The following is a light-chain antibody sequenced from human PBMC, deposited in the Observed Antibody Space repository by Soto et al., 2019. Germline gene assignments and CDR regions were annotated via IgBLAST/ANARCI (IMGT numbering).Light chain of an antibody. CDR3: QQCGSSST. CDR1: QTFSNSF. Sequence: EIVLTLSPGTLSLTPGERATLSCRASQTFSNSFLSWFQQIPGQAPRLLIYGASMRATGIPDRFSGSGSGTDFTLTISRLEPEDFAVYYCQQCGSSSTSCQGTRLEIK. J-gene: IGKJ5*01. V-gene: IGKV3-20*01. CDR2: GAS.